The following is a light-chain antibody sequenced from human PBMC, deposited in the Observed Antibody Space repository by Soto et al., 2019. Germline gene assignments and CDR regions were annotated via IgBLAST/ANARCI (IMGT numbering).Light chain of an antibody. Sequence: PSSLSASVXXXVTITXXXXXXITNFVAWYQQKPENVPKLLIYRASALRSGVPSRFSGSGSGTDFTLTISSLQPEDVATYFCQKYNSAPRTFGQGTKVEIK. J-gene: IGKJ1*01. CDR2: RAS. V-gene: IGKV1-27*01. CDR3: QKYNSAPRT. CDR1: XXITNF.